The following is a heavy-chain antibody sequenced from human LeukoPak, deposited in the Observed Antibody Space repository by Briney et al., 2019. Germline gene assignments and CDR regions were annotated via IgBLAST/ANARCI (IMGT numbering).Heavy chain of an antibody. D-gene: IGHD2-21*01. Sequence: SETLSLTCAVYGGSFRGDYWSWIRQPPGKGLEWIGEINHSGSTNYNPSLKSRVTISVDTSKNQFSLKLSSVTAADTAVYYCAREVRGGGKFDYWGQGTLVTVSS. CDR2: INHSGST. V-gene: IGHV4-34*01. CDR3: AREVRGGGKFDY. CDR1: GGSFRGDY. J-gene: IGHJ4*02.